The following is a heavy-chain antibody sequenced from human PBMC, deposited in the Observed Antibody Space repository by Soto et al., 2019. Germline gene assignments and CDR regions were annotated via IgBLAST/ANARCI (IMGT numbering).Heavy chain of an antibody. CDR2: ITGSGSDT. CDR3: AKLGSSAWSPHYYFDY. CDR1: GFTFNNYA. Sequence: EVQLLESGGGLVQPGGSLRLSCAASGFTFNNYAMGWVRQAPGKGLECVSAITGSGSDTYYLDSVKGRFTISRDNSKNTLFLQVNSLRAEDTAIYYCAKLGSSAWSPHYYFDYWGQGTLVTVSS. V-gene: IGHV3-23*01. D-gene: IGHD3-10*01. J-gene: IGHJ4*02.